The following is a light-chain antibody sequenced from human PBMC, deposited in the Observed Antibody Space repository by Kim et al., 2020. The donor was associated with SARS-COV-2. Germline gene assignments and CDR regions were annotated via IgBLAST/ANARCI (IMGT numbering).Light chain of an antibody. J-gene: IGKJ2*01. CDR3: MQALETRNT. V-gene: IGKV2-28*01. CDR2: LGS. Sequence: DIVMTQSPLSLPVTPGEPAYISCRSSQSLLHSNGYNYLDWYLQKPGQSPQLLIYLGSNRASGIPDRFSGSGSGTDFTLKISRVEAEDVGVYYCMQALETRNTFGQGTKLEI. CDR1: QSLLHSNGYNY.